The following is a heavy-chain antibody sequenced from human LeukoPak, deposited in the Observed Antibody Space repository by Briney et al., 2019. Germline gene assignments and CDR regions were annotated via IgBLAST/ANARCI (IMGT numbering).Heavy chain of an antibody. Sequence: ASVKVSCKASGYTFTSYDINWVRQATGQGLEWMGWMNPNSGNTGYAQKFQGRVTITRNTSISTAYMELSSLRSEDTAVYYCATIRGSSTYSFDYWGQGTLVTVSS. CDR3: ATIRGSSTYSFDY. D-gene: IGHD6-6*01. CDR1: GYTFTSYD. CDR2: MNPNSGNT. V-gene: IGHV1-8*03. J-gene: IGHJ4*02.